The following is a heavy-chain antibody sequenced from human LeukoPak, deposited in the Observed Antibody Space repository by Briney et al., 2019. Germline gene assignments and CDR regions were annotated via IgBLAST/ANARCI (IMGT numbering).Heavy chain of an antibody. CDR3: ARNYYDSSGYQSWFDP. V-gene: IGHV2-70*04. Sequence: SGPALVKPTQTLTLTCTFSGFSLSTSGMRVSWIRQPPGKALEWLARIDWDDDKFYSTSLKTRLTISKDTSKNQVVLTMTNMDPVDTAMYYCARNYYDSSGYQSWFDPWGQGTLVTVSS. CDR1: GFSLSTSGMR. CDR2: IDWDDDK. D-gene: IGHD3-22*01. J-gene: IGHJ5*02.